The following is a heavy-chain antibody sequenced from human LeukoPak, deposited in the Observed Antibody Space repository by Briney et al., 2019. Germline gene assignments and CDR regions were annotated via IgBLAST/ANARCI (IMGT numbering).Heavy chain of an antibody. J-gene: IGHJ4*02. Sequence: SQTLSLICSVAGASIRSGNFDLGWLRESAGKGLEWIGRIYANGNTKYSRSGKSRLKMSGDMSNNHFFVNLTSVTAADTARYFCATTSSWSLYYFDSWGQGALVTVSS. V-gene: IGHV4-61*02. D-gene: IGHD2-2*01. CDR3: ATTSSWSLYYFDS. CDR1: GASIRSGNFD. CDR2: IYANGNT.